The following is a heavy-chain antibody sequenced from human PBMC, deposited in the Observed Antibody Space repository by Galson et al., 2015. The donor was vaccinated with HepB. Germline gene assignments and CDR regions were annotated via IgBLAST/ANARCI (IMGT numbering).Heavy chain of an antibody. V-gene: IGHV4-39*01. CDR2: IYYGGRT. D-gene: IGHD2-8*01. CDR1: GVSISGGQYY. J-gene: IGHJ3*02. Sequence: ETLSLTCAVSGVSISGGQYYWGWIRQSPKKRLEWIGSIYYGGRTYFSPSSQSRVAMSVDTSKNQLSLTLSSVTAADTAVYYCARPLVLNGRFTPGVGPFHIWGHGTMVTVSA. CDR3: ARPLVLNGRFTPGVGPFHI.